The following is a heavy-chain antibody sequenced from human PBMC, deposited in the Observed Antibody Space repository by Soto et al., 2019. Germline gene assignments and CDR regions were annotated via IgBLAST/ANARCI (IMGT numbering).Heavy chain of an antibody. CDR3: ARDVHVAAGRGYFDL. CDR1: GFTFTNYW. V-gene: IGHV3-7*03. Sequence: GGSLRLSCAASGFTFTNYWMSWVRQAPGKGLEWVANVKEDENDKYYVDSVKGRFSISRDNAKNSLYLQMNSLRAEDTAVYYCARDVHVAAGRGYFDLWGRGTLVTVSS. CDR2: VKEDENDK. J-gene: IGHJ2*01. D-gene: IGHD6-13*01.